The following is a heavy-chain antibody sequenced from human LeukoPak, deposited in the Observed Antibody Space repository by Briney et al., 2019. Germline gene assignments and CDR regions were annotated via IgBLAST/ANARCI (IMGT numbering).Heavy chain of an antibody. J-gene: IGHJ3*02. CDR1: GGSISSNY. CDR2: IYYSGST. Sequence: SETLSLTCTVSGGSISSNYWSWIRQPPGKGLEWIGFIYYSGSTNYNPSLKSRVTMSVDTSKNQFSLRLTSVTAADTAVYYCAMGATHAFDIWGQGRMLTVSS. CDR3: AMGATHAFDI. D-gene: IGHD1-26*01. V-gene: IGHV4-59*08.